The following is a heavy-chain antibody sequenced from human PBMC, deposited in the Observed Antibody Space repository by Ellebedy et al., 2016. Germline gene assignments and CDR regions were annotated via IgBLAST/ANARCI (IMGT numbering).Heavy chain of an antibody. V-gene: IGHV4-30-4*01. CDR2: IYYSGST. J-gene: IGHJ6*02. CDR1: GGSISSGDYY. D-gene: IGHD3-22*01. Sequence: SETLSLTCTVSGGSISSGDYYWSWIRQPPGKGLEWIGYIYYSGSTYYNPSLKSRVTISLDTSKSQFSLKLSSVTAADTAVYYCARDNYYDSSGYYYYYYAMDVWGQGTTVTVSS. CDR3: ARDNYYDSSGYYYYYYAMDV.